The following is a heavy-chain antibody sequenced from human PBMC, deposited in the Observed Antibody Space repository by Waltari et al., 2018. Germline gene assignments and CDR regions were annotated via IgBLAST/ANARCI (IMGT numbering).Heavy chain of an antibody. J-gene: IGHJ5*02. V-gene: IGHV4-39*07. Sequence: QLQLQESGPGLVKPSETLSLTCTVSGGSISSSSYYWGWIRQPPGKGLEWIGSIYYSGSTYYNPSLKSRVTISVDTSKNQFSLKLSSVTAADTAVYYCARVWQLVPRGFDPWGQGTLVTVSS. CDR1: GGSISSSSYY. CDR2: IYYSGST. D-gene: IGHD6-6*01. CDR3: ARVWQLVPRGFDP.